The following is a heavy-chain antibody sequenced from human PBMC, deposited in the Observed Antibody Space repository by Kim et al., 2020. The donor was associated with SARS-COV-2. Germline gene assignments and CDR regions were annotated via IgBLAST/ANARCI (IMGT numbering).Heavy chain of an antibody. CDR2: IKSKNDGGTI. J-gene: IGHJ5*02. CDR1: GFTFSRAW. V-gene: IGHV3-15*01. D-gene: IGHD6-13*01. CDR3: ATDPGALVGQQLLPGRFDT. Sequence: GGSLRLSCAASGFTFSRAWMNWVRQAPGKGLEWIGRIKSKNDGGTIDYAGPVKGRFTISRDDSKNTLYLQMNSLKSEDTGVYFCATDPGALVGQQLLPGRFDTWGQGTQVTVSS.